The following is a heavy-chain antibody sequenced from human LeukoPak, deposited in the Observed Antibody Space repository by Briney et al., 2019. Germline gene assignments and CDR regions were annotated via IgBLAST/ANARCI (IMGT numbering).Heavy chain of an antibody. V-gene: IGHV3-21*01. CDR2: ISLASSYI. J-gene: IGHJ5*02. CDR3: AREYVDGATNYFDL. CDR1: GFTFYDYA. D-gene: IGHD5-12*01. Sequence: GGSLRLSCAASGFTFYDYAMHWVRQAPGKGLEWVSSISLASSYIYSADSVNGRFPISRDNAKNSLYLQMNSLRADDTGLYFCAREYVDGATNYFDLWGQGTLVTVSS.